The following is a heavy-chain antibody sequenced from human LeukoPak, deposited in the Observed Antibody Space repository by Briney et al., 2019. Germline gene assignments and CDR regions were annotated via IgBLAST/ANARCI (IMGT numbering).Heavy chain of an antibody. V-gene: IGHV3-20*04. J-gene: IGHJ3*02. CDR2: INWNGGST. Sequence: RPGGSLRLSCAASGFTFDDYGMSWVRQAPGKGLEWVSGINWNGGSTGYADSVKGRFTISRDSAKNSLYLQMNSLRAGDTALYYCARGSIVVVTAISDAFDIWGQGTMVTVSS. CDR3: ARGSIVVVTAISDAFDI. D-gene: IGHD2-21*02. CDR1: GFTFDDYG.